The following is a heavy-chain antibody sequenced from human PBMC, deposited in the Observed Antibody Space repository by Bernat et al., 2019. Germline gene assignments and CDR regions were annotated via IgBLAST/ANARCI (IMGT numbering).Heavy chain of an antibody. CDR3: AGEKSPGYYGSSGYNYYFDY. V-gene: IGHV3-33*01. Sequence: QVQLVESGGGVVQPGRSLRLSCAASGFTFSSYGMHWVRQAPGKGLEWVAVIWYDGSNKYYADSVKGRFTISRDNSKNTLYLQMNSLRAEDTAVYYCAGEKSPGYYGSSGYNYYFDYWGQGTLVTVSS. CDR2: IWYDGSNK. D-gene: IGHD3-22*01. J-gene: IGHJ4*02. CDR1: GFTFSSYG.